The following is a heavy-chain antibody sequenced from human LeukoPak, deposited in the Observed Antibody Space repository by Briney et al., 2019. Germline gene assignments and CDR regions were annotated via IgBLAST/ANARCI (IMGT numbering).Heavy chain of an antibody. Sequence: PGGTLRLSCAASGFTFSSYGMSWVRQAPGKGLEWVSTISGGGVSTYYADSVKGRFTISRDNAKNSLYLQMNSLRAEDTAVYYCARGTSASEFDYWGQGTLVTVSS. CDR2: ISGGGVST. CDR1: GFTFSSYG. V-gene: IGHV3-23*01. J-gene: IGHJ4*02. CDR3: ARGTSASEFDY.